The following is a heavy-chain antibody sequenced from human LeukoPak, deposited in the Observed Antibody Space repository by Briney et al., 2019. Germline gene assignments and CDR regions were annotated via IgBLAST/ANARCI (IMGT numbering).Heavy chain of an antibody. Sequence: SETLSLTCTVSGGSISSSLWSWIRQPPGKGLEWIGYIYYSGSTNYNPSLKSRVTISVDTSKNQFSLKLSSVTAADTAVYYCARDRVVTAMPYYYYYGMDVWGQGITVTVSS. CDR2: IYYSGST. J-gene: IGHJ6*02. V-gene: IGHV4-59*01. D-gene: IGHD2-21*02. CDR3: ARDRVVTAMPYYYYYGMDV. CDR1: GGSISSSL.